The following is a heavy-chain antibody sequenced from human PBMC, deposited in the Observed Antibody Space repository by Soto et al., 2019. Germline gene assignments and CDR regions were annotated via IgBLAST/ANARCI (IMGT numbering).Heavy chain of an antibody. CDR3: ARSVGYRSGWWPYYFDY. D-gene: IGHD6-19*01. V-gene: IGHV4-30-2*01. CDR2: IYHSGSF. CDR1: GDSISSVGYS. J-gene: IGHJ4*02. Sequence: PSETLSLTCAVSGDSISSVGYSWNWIRQPPGEGLEWIGYIYHSGSFLYNPSLKSRVTISLDRSKNQFSLSLSSVTAADTAVFYCARSVGYRSGWWPYYFDYWGQGALVTVSS.